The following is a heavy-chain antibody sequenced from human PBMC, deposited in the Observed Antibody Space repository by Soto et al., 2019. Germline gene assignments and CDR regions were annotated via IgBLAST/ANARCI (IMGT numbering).Heavy chain of an antibody. J-gene: IGHJ6*02. Sequence: GASVKVSCKASGGTLSSYAISWVRQAPGQGLEWMGGIIPIFGTANYAQKFQGRVTITADESTSTAYMELSSLRSEDTAVYYCATTVVVTADGMDVWGQGTTVTVSS. CDR1: GGTLSSYA. CDR2: IIPIFGTA. D-gene: IGHD2-21*02. V-gene: IGHV1-69*13. CDR3: ATTVVVTADGMDV.